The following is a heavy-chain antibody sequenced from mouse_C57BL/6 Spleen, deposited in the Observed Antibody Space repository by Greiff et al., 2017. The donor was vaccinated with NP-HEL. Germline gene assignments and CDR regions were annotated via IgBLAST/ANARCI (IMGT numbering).Heavy chain of an antibody. D-gene: IGHD2-9*01. CDR1: GYSITSGYD. J-gene: IGHJ2*01. V-gene: IGHV3-1*01. CDR3: ARAPTMVPNFDY. Sequence: EVQLQESGPGMVKPSQSLSLTCTVTGYSITSGYDWHWIRHFPGNKLEWMGYISYSGSTNYNPSLKSRISITHDTSKNHFFLKLNSVTTEDTATYYCARAPTMVPNFDYWGQGTTLTVSS. CDR2: ISYSGST.